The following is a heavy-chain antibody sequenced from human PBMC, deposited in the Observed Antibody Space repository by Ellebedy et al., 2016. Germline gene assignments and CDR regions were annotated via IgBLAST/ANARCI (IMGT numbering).Heavy chain of an antibody. Sequence: ASVKVSCKASGGTFSSYAISWVRQAPGQGLEWMGWISAYNGNTNYAQKLQGRVTMTTDTSTSTAYMELRSLRSDDTAVYYCARLPLVVTPWDSNFDYWGQGTLVTVSS. D-gene: IGHD4-23*01. CDR1: GGTFSSYA. V-gene: IGHV1-18*01. CDR3: ARLPLVVTPWDSNFDY. J-gene: IGHJ4*02. CDR2: ISAYNGNT.